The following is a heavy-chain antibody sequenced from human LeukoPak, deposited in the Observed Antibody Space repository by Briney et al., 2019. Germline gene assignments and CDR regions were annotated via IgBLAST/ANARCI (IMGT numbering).Heavy chain of an antibody. D-gene: IGHD3-16*02. Sequence: SGGSLRLSCAASGFTFSSYGMHWVRQAPGKGLEWVAVIWYDGSNKYYADSVKGRFTISRDNSKNTLYLQMNSLRAEDTAVHYCARDGYVWGSYRSGYFDYWGQGTLVTVSS. CDR1: GFTFSSYG. J-gene: IGHJ4*02. CDR3: ARDGYVWGSYRSGYFDY. V-gene: IGHV3-33*01. CDR2: IWYDGSNK.